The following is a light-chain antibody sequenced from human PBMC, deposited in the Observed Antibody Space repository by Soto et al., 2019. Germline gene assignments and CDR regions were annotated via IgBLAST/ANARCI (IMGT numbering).Light chain of an antibody. CDR2: GAS. V-gene: IGKV1-5*03. CDR1: QSIITW. CDR3: QQYNNYPET. J-gene: IGKJ1*01. Sequence: DIQMTQSPSTLSASVGDRVTITCRASQSIITWLAWYQQKPGQAPKLLIFGASNLQSGVPLRFRGSGSGTDFTLTISSLQPDDFATYYCQQYNNYPETFGQGTKVDIK.